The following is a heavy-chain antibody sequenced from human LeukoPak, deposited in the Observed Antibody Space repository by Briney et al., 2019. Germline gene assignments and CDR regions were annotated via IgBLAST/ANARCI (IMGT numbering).Heavy chain of an antibody. CDR2: LYSGGST. CDR3: ARGKSGSHSRPFDY. J-gene: IGHJ4*02. Sequence: GGSLRLSCAASGFSVSDNYMSWVRQAQGKGLEWVSLLYSGGSTHYADSVKGRFTISRDKSNNMLSLQTNSLRAEDTAVYYCARGKSGSHSRPFDYWGQGTLVTVSS. V-gene: IGHV3-66*01. CDR1: GFSVSDNY. D-gene: IGHD1-26*01.